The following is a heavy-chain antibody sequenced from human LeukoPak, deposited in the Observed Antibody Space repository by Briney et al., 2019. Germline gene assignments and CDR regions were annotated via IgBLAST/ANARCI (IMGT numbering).Heavy chain of an antibody. D-gene: IGHD3-10*01. J-gene: IGHJ3*02. CDR1: GYTFTGYY. V-gene: IGHV1-2*02. Sequence: ASVKVSCKASGYTFTGYYVHWVRQAPGQGLEWMGWINPNSGGTNYAQKFQGRVTMTRDTSISTAYMELSRLRSDDTAVYYCATLWFGSQRAFDIWGQGTMVTVSS. CDR2: INPNSGGT. CDR3: ATLWFGSQRAFDI.